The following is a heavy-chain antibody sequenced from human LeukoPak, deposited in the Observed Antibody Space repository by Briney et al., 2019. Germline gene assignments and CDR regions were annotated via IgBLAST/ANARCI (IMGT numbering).Heavy chain of an antibody. Sequence: GGSLRLSCAASGFTFDDYGMSWVRQAPGKGLEWVSGINWNGVSTGYADSVKGRFTISRDNANNPLYLQMDSLRAEDTALYYCARDDYYDSSDAFDIWGQGTMVTVSS. D-gene: IGHD3-22*01. CDR2: INWNGVST. CDR1: GFTFDDYG. CDR3: ARDDYYDSSDAFDI. J-gene: IGHJ3*02. V-gene: IGHV3-20*04.